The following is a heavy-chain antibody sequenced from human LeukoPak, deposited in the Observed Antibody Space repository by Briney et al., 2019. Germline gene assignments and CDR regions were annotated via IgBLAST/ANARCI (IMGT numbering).Heavy chain of an antibody. CDR2: ISAYNGHT. D-gene: IGHD3-9*01. CDR3: ARGQNYDILTAYVS. V-gene: IGHV1-18*01. Sequence: ASVKVSCKASGYTFSSYGISWVRQAPGQGLEWMGWISAYNGHTNYAQKLQGRVTMTTDTSTSTAYMELRSLRSDDTAVYYCARGQNYDILTAYVSWGQETLVTVSS. J-gene: IGHJ4*02. CDR1: GYTFSSYG.